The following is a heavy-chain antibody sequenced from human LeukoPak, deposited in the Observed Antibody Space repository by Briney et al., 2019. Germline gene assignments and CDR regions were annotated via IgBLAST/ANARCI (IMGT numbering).Heavy chain of an antibody. CDR3: AKDKTYSSGWEDY. Sequence: GRSLRLSCAASGFTFDDYAMHWVRQAPGKGLEWVSGISWNSGSIGYADSVKGRFTISRDNAKNSLYLQMNSLRAEDTALYYCAKDKTYSSGWEDYWGQGTLVNVSS. CDR2: ISWNSGSI. J-gene: IGHJ4*02. V-gene: IGHV3-9*01. D-gene: IGHD6-19*01. CDR1: GFTFDDYA.